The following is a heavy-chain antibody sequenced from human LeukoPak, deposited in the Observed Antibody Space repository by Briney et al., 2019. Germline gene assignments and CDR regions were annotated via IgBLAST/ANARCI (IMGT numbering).Heavy chain of an antibody. CDR3: AREGGRSGWPY. D-gene: IGHD6-19*01. CDR1: GGSISSSSYY. CDR2: IYYSGST. V-gene: IGHV4-39*07. J-gene: IGHJ4*02. Sequence: SKTLSLTCTVSGGSISSSSYYWGWIRQPPGKGLEWIGSIYYSGSTYYNPSLKSRVTISVDTSKNQFSLKLSSVTAADTAVYYCAREGGRSGWPYWGQGTLVTVSS.